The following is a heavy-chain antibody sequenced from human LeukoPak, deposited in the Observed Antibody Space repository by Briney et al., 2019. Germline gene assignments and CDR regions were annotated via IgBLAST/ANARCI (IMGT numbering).Heavy chain of an antibody. CDR2: ITDSGGDT. CDR3: AKGSSTSRPYYFEY. Sequence: RGALRLSCAASGFTLTRYAMSCGRDAPGERVWWGAPITDSGGDTYQADSVKGRFTISRDNSKNTLYLQMNSLRAEDTAVYYCAKGSSTSRPYYFEYWGQGTLVTVSS. D-gene: IGHD6-6*01. V-gene: IGHV3-23*01. CDR1: GFTLTRYA. J-gene: IGHJ4*02.